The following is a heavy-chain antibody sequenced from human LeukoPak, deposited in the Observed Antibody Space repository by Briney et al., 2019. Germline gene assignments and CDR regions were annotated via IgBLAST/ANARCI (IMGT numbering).Heavy chain of an antibody. D-gene: IGHD3-22*01. Sequence: PSETLSLTCAVYGGSFTNYFWSWVRQSPGKGLEWIGEVADYGSVNYNPSLQSRVTISLDTSKNHFSLKVSSMTAADTAVYYCARRRVTVLVVSTFDSWGQGTLVTVSS. V-gene: IGHV4-34*01. CDR2: VADYGSV. CDR3: ARRRVTVLVVSTFDS. CDR1: GGSFTNYF. J-gene: IGHJ4*02.